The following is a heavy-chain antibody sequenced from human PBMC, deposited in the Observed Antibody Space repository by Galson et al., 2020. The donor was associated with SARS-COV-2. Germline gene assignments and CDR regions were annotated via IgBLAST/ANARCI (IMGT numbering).Heavy chain of an antibody. CDR1: GFSFNTYW. CDR3: TRETSDAGHFFSDY. D-gene: IGHD3-3*02. CDR2: IKNDGERT. J-gene: IGHJ4*02. Sequence: TGGSLRLSCAASGFSFNTYWMQWVRQTPGEGLVWVARIKNDGERTNYPDSVKGRFTISRDNAKNMVYLQMDSVRVEDTAVYYCTRETSDAGHFFSDYWGQGTLVTVSS. V-gene: IGHV3-74*01.